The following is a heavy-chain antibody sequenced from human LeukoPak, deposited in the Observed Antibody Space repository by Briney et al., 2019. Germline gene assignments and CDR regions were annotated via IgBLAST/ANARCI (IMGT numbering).Heavy chain of an antibody. V-gene: IGHV3-30*04. CDR3: ARGEYSSSLGYLVTRDYYYYMDV. J-gene: IGHJ6*03. D-gene: IGHD6-6*01. Sequence: PGGTLRLSCAASGFTFSSYAMHWVRQAPGKGLEWVAVISYDGSNKYYADSVKGRFTTSRDNSKNTLYLQMNSLRAEDTAVYYCARGEYSSSLGYLVTRDYYYYMDVWGKGTTVTVSS. CDR2: ISYDGSNK. CDR1: GFTFSSYA.